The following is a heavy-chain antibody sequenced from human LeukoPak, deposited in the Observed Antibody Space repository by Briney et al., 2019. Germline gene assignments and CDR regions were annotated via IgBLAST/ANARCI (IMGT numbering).Heavy chain of an antibody. Sequence: GRSLRLSCAASGFTFSSYGMHWVRQAPGKGLEWVAVISYDGSNKYYADSVKGRFTISKDNSKNTLSLQMNSLRAEDTAVYYCAKGGGVLCDSTSCYSFKNYYYYGMDVWGQGTTVTVSS. CDR3: AKGGGVLCDSTSCYSFKNYYYYGMDV. D-gene: IGHD2-2*01. CDR1: GFTFSSYG. CDR2: ISYDGSNK. J-gene: IGHJ6*02. V-gene: IGHV3-30*18.